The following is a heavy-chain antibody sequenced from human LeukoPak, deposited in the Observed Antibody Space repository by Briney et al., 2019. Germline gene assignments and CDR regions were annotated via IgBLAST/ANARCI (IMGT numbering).Heavy chain of an antibody. CDR1: GYTFTGYY. CDR3: ARAHCSGGSCYFNAFDI. CDR2: INPNSGGT. D-gene: IGHD2-15*01. V-gene: IGHV1-2*02. J-gene: IGHJ3*02. Sequence: ASVKVSCKASGYTFTGYYMHWVRQAPGQGLERMGWINPNSGGTNYAQKFQGRVTMTRDTSISTAYMELSRLRSDDTAVYYCARAHCSGGSCYFNAFDIWGQGTMVTVSS.